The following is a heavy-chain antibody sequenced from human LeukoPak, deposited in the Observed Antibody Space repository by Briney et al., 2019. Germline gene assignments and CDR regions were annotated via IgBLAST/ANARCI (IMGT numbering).Heavy chain of an antibody. D-gene: IGHD3-3*01. Sequence: GGSLRLACAASGFTFSSYAMSWVRQAPGKGLEWVSAISGSGGSTYYADSVKGRFTISRDNSKNTLYLQMNSLRAEDTAVYYCAKDPPFFGVVTQHDYWGQGTLVTVSS. CDR2: ISGSGGST. CDR3: AKDPPFFGVVTQHDY. V-gene: IGHV3-23*01. J-gene: IGHJ4*02. CDR1: GFTFSSYA.